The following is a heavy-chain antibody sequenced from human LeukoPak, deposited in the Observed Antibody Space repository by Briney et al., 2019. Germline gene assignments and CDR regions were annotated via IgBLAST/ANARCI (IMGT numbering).Heavy chain of an antibody. CDR3: ATDANLDSVGDY. D-gene: IGHD5-18*01. V-gene: IGHV3-30*02. Sequence: GGSLRLSCAASGFTFSSYGMHWVRQAPGKGLEWVAFIRYDGTNKNYADSVKGRFTISRDNSKNTLYLEMNSLRAEHTAVYYCATDANLDSVGDYWGQGSLVTVSS. CDR2: IRYDGTNK. CDR1: GFTFSSYG. J-gene: IGHJ4*02.